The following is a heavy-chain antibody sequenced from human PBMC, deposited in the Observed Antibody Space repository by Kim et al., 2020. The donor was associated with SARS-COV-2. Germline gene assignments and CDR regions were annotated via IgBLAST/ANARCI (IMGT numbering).Heavy chain of an antibody. J-gene: IGHJ6*02. Sequence: GGSLRLSCAASGFTFSSYSMNWVRQAPGKGLEWVSSISSSSSYIYYADSVKGRFTISRDNAKNSLYLQMNSLRAEDTAVYYCARDEGRLGGNSPYYYYGMDVWGQGTTVTVSS. V-gene: IGHV3-21*01. CDR2: ISSSSSYI. CDR1: GFTFSSYS. D-gene: IGHD2-21*02. CDR3: ARDEGRLGGNSPYYYYGMDV.